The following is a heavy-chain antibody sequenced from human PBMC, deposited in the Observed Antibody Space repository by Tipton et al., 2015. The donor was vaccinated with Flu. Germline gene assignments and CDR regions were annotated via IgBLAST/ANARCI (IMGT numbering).Heavy chain of an antibody. CDR3: ARAGSTVTRYFDH. J-gene: IGHJ4*02. D-gene: IGHD4-11*01. V-gene: IGHV4-31*03. Sequence: GLVKPSQTLSLTCTVSGGSISDGYYYWTWVRQHPGKGLEWIGYIYHSGNTYYNPSLKSRLTISVDTSKNQFSLQMTSVNAADTAVYYCARAGSTVTRYFDHWGQGTLVTVSS. CDR1: GGSISDGYYY. CDR2: IYHSGNT.